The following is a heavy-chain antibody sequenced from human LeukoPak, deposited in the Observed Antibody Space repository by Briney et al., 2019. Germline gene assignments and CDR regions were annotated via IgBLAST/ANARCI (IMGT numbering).Heavy chain of an antibody. CDR1: GGSFSGYY. CDR2: INHSGST. J-gene: IGHJ5*02. V-gene: IGHV4-34*01. D-gene: IGHD1-26*01. Sequence: SETLSLTCAVYGGSFSGYYWSWIRQPPGKGLEWIGEINHSGSTNYNPSLKSRVTISVGTSKNQFSLKLSSVTAADTAVYYCARGGLGATKGNWFDPWGQGTLVTVSS. CDR3: ARGGLGATKGNWFDP.